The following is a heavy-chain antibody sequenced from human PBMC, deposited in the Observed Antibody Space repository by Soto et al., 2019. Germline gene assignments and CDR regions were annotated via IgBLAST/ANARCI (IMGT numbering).Heavy chain of an antibody. J-gene: IGHJ6*02. D-gene: IGHD4-17*01. CDR2: IKQDGSEK. CDR1: GFPLISNG. V-gene: IGHV3-7*03. Sequence: PGGPLGLSCAASGFPLISNGWTWSRQAPGKGLEWGANIKQDGSEKYYVDSVKGRFTISRDNAKNSLYLQMNSLRAEDTAVYYCASASGEGYYYYGMDVWGQGTTVTV. CDR3: ASASGEGYYYYGMDV.